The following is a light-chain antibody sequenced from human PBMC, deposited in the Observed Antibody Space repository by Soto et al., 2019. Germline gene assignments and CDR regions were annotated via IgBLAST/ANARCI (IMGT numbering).Light chain of an antibody. V-gene: IGKV3-15*01. CDR1: QSVSSN. CDR2: GAS. Sequence: EIVMTQSPATLSGSPGERATLSCSASQSVSSNLAWYQQKPGQAPRLLIYGASSRDTGIPARFSGSGSGTEFTLTISSLQSEDFAVYYCQQYNNWPLTFGGGTKVEIK. CDR3: QQYNNWPLT. J-gene: IGKJ4*01.